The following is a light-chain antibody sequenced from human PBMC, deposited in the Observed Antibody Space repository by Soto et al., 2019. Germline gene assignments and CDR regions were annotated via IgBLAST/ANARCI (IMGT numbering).Light chain of an antibody. CDR2: DAS. CDR3: QQFYSYSPAWP. V-gene: IGKV1-5*01. J-gene: IGKJ1*01. CDR1: QSISSW. Sequence: DIQMTQSPSSLSASVGDRVTITCRSSQSISSWLAWYQQKPGQAPKLLIYDASNLASGVPSRFSGSGSGTEFTLTISSLQADDFATYYCQQFYSYSPAWPFGQGTKVEIK.